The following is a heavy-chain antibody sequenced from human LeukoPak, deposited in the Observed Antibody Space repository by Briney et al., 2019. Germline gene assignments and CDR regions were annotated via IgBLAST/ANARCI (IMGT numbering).Heavy chain of an antibody. D-gene: IGHD3-16*01. CDR1: GYTFSSHG. J-gene: IGHJ4*02. Sequence: GGSLRLSCAASGYTFSSHGLTWVRQAPGKGLEWVSTINGAGDNTYYAETVKGRFTISRDNSKNTLYLQMHSLRAEVTAIYYCAKVSVCYGCYLDYWGQGTLVTVS. V-gene: IGHV3-23*01. CDR3: AKVSVCYGCYLDY. CDR2: INGAGDNT.